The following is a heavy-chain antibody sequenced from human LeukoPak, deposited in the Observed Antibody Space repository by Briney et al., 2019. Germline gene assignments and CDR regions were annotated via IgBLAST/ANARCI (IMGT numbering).Heavy chain of an antibody. CDR1: GFTFSSYA. V-gene: IGHV3-30*04. Sequence: HPGVSLRLSCAASGFTFSSYAMHWVRQAPGKGLEWVAVISYDGSNKYYADSVKGRFTISRDNSKNTLYLQMNSLRAEDTAVYYCARDHVKYDFWSGYYSDYYYYYYGMDVWGQGTTVTVSS. CDR2: ISYDGSNK. CDR3: ARDHVKYDFWSGYYSDYYYYYYGMDV. D-gene: IGHD3-3*01. J-gene: IGHJ6*02.